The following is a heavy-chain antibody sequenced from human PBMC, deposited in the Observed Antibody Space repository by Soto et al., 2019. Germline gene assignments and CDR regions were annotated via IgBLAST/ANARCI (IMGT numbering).Heavy chain of an antibody. J-gene: IGHJ4*02. D-gene: IGHD3-10*01. CDR3: TRGPRPISTGTGAY. CDR2: IYNDGTYS. Sequence: EVQLVESGGGLVPPGGSVRLSCAASGFNFKMYWMHWVRQSPGKGLVWISRIYNDGTYSDYADSVRGRFTISRDNVNDTLYLQMNNLRAEDSGLYYCTRGPRPISTGTGAYWGQGTQVTVSS. V-gene: IGHV3-74*01. CDR1: GFNFKMYW.